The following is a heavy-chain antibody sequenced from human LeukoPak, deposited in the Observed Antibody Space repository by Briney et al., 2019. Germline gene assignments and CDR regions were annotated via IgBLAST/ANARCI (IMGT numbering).Heavy chain of an antibody. D-gene: IGHD1-1*01. V-gene: IGHV3-74*01. CDR1: GFSFSYYW. CDR3: ATAPRGTLGAGFDY. J-gene: IGHJ4*02. Sequence: GGSLRLSCATSGFSFSYYWMHWVRHAAGKGLVWVSHISSDGDTTNYADSVKGRFTISRDNAKNTLYLQMNSLGAEDTAVYYCATAPRGTLGAGFDYWGQGTLVTVSS. CDR2: ISSDGDTT.